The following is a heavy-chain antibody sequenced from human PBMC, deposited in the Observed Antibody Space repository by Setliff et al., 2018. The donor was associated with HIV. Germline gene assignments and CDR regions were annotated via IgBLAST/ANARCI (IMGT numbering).Heavy chain of an antibody. CDR2: VKSDRDGGTV. CDR1: GFTFNKAW. V-gene: IGHV3-15*07. D-gene: IGHD4-17*01. Sequence: GGSLRLSCVASGFTFNKAWMNWVRQAPGEALEWVGRVKSDRDGGTVDYAAPVKGRFTISIDDSRQTLYLQMNSLKTEDTAVYYCTTIQKLTTPVDYWGQGTLVTVS. CDR3: TTIQKLTTPVDY. J-gene: IGHJ4*02.